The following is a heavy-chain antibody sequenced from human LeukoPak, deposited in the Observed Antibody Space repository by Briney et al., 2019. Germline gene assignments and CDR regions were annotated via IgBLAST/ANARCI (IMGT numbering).Heavy chain of an antibody. V-gene: IGHV5-51*01. CDR2: IYPGDSGT. CDR1: GYSFTSYW. Sequence: GESLKISCKGSGYSFTSYWIGWVRQMPGKGLEWMGIIYPGDSGTRYSPSFQGQVTISADKSISTAYLQWSSLKASDTAMYYCARLPGYCSSTSCLGWFDPWGQGTLVTVSS. J-gene: IGHJ5*02. D-gene: IGHD2-2*01. CDR3: ARLPGYCSSTSCLGWFDP.